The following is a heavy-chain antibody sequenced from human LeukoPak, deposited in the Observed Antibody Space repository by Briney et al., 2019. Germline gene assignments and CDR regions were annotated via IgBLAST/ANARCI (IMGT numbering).Heavy chain of an antibody. J-gene: IGHJ6*03. CDR3: ASPAAMSYYYMDV. CDR2: IYHTGTT. Sequence: PSETLSLTCSVSGYSISSSYYWGWIRQAPGKGLEWVGTIYHTGTTYYNPFLKSRVTISVHTSTNQFSLRLNSVTAADTAVYYCASPAAMSYYYMDVWGKGTTVTVSS. D-gene: IGHD2-2*01. CDR1: GYSISSSYY. V-gene: IGHV4-38-2*02.